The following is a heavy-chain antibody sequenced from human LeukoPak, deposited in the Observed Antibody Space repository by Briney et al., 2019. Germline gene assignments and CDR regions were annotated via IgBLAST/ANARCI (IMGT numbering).Heavy chain of an antibody. CDR3: ARVAGFGERGMDV. CDR2: INTKTANP. J-gene: IGHJ6*02. V-gene: IGHV7-4-1*02. D-gene: IGHD3-10*01. Sequence: GASVKVSCKTSGYSFINFGLSWVRQAPGQGLEWMGWINTKTANPTYAQDFTGRFVFSLDTSVSTAYLQISGLKAGDTAVYYCARVAGFGERGMDVWGQGTTVTVSS. CDR1: GYSFINFG.